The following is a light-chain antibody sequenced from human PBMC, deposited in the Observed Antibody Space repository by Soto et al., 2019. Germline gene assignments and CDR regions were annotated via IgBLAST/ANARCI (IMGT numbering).Light chain of an antibody. J-gene: IGLJ1*01. CDR1: SNDVGAYNY. CDR3: AAYQSTSFRV. CDR2: EFS. V-gene: IGLV2-14*01. Sequence: QSVLTQPASVSGSPGQSITISCTGTSNDVGAYNYVSWYQQHPGKAPKVMIYEFSNRPSGVSNRFSGSKSGNTASLTISGLQAEDEADYSCAAYQSTSFRVFGTGTKVTVL.